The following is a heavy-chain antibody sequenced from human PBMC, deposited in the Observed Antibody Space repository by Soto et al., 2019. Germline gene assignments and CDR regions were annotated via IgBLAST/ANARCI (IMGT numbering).Heavy chain of an antibody. J-gene: IGHJ4*02. Sequence: SETLSLTCAVSGASISGSYYYWAWLRQSPGKGPEWIGRVFYTGFTSYNPSLESRVSVSVDTSKSQFSLKLGAVTAADTAVYYCATSQKGYNWNYFDHWGQGALVTVSS. V-gene: IGHV4-39*01. CDR2: VFYTGFT. D-gene: IGHD1-20*01. CDR3: ATSQKGYNWNYFDH. CDR1: GASISGSYYY.